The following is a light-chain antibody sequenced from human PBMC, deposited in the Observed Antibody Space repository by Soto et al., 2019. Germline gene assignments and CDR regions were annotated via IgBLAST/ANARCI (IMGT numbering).Light chain of an antibody. Sequence: QSVLTQPDSVSGSPGQSITISCTGTSSDVGGYNYVAWYQQHPGKAPKLMIYDVSNRPSGVSNRFSGSKSGNTASLTISGLQAEDEADYDCSSYTSSSLVFGGGTKVTVL. CDR1: SSDVGGYNY. J-gene: IGLJ2*01. V-gene: IGLV2-14*01. CDR3: SSYTSSSLV. CDR2: DVS.